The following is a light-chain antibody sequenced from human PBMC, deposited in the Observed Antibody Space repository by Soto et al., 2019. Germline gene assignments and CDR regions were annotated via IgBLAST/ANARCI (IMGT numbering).Light chain of an antibody. Sequence: IPLTQSPSSLSASVGDRVTITCRASQGISSYLGWYQQKPGKAPNLLIYDASTLQSGVPSRFSGSGSGTEFTLTISSLQPEDFATYSCQQVNSYPLTFGGGTKVEIK. CDR2: DAS. V-gene: IGKV1-9*01. J-gene: IGKJ4*01. CDR3: QQVNSYPLT. CDR1: QGISSY.